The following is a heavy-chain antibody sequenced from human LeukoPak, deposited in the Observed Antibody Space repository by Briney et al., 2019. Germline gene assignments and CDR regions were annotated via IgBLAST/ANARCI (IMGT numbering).Heavy chain of an antibody. J-gene: IGHJ3*02. CDR3: ARERNGAFDI. CDR2: ISSSGGNT. V-gene: IGHV3-64*01. Sequence: PGGSLRLSCAASGLTFSSFAMHWVRQAPGKGLEYVSVISSSGGNTFYANSVKGRFTISRDNSKNTLFLQMGSLRNEDMAVYYCARERNGAFDIWGQGTMVTVSS. CDR1: GLTFSSFA. D-gene: IGHD1-14*01.